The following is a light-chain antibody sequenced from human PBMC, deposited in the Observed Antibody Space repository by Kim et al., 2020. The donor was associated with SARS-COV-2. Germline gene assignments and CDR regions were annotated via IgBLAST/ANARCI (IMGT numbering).Light chain of an antibody. CDR1: KLGAKY. CDR3: QAWDSSTAV. Sequence: VSQGQTDSITCSGSKLGAKYAYWYQKKPGQSPVLVIYQHTKRPSGISQRFSGSSSGNTATLTIGRAQTMNEADYYCQAWDSSTAVFGGGTQLTVL. V-gene: IGLV3-1*01. CDR2: QHT. J-gene: IGLJ3*02.